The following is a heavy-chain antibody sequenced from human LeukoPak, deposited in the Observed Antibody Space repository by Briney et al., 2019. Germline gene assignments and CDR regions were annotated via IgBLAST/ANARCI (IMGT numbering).Heavy chain of an antibody. CDR1: GGSMSSSSYY. CDR3: ARQTAAAGIKGAFDI. D-gene: IGHD6-13*01. V-gene: IGHV4-39*01. Sequence: PSETLSLTCTVSGGSMSSSSYYWGWIRQPPGKGLEWIGSIYYSGSTYYNPPLKSRVTISVDTSKNQFSLKLSSVTAADTAVYYCARQTAAAGIKGAFDIWGQGTMVTVSS. CDR2: IYYSGST. J-gene: IGHJ3*02.